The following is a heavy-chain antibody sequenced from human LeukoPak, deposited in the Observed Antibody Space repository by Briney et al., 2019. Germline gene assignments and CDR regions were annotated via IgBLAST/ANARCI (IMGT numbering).Heavy chain of an antibody. CDR2: IKEDGSDK. CDR3: AKPMDTYFIAAAGGAFDV. V-gene: IGHV3-7*03. J-gene: IGHJ3*01. D-gene: IGHD6-13*01. CDR1: GFTFSSYW. Sequence: GGSLRLSCAASGFTFSSYWMSWVRQAPGKGLAWVANIKEDGSDKYYVDSVKGRFTISRDNTKNSLYLQMNSLRAEDTAVYYCAKPMDTYFIAAAGGAFDVWGQGTMVTVSS.